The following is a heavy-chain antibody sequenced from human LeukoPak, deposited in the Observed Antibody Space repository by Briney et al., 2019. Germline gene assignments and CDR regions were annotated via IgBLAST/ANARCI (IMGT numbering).Heavy chain of an antibody. CDR3: AKHRGYYESSDYILYNWFDP. CDR1: GGSVSSASYY. D-gene: IGHD3-22*01. J-gene: IGHJ5*02. V-gene: IGHV4-39*01. CDR2: MHYSGST. Sequence: PSETLSLTCTESGGSVSSASYYWGWIRQPPGKGLEWIGSMHYSGSTYYNPSLKSRVSMSVDTSRNHFSLKRISVTAADTAVYFCAKHRGYYESSDYILYNWFDPWGRGTLVTVSS.